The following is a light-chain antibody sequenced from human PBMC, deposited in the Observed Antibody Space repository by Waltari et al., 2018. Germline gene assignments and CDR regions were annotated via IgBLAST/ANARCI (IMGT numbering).Light chain of an antibody. CDR1: QSIRNY. Sequence: EIVLTQSPATLSLSPGERATLSCRASQSIRNYLAWYQQKPGQAPRLLIYDASNRSTGIPARFSGSGSGTDFTLTISGLESEDSAVYYCHQRSSWPKTFGQGP. J-gene: IGKJ1*01. CDR3: HQRSSWPKT. V-gene: IGKV3-11*01. CDR2: DAS.